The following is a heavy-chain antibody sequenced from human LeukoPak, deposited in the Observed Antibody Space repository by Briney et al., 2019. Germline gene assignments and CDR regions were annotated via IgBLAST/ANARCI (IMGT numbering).Heavy chain of an antibody. CDR3: AKSWFGELWKFDY. J-gene: IGHJ4*02. V-gene: IGHV3-23*01. CDR2: ISVSGGSS. D-gene: IGHD3-10*01. CDR1: GFTFSNYA. Sequence: GGSLRLSCAASGFTFSNYAMTWVRQAPGKGLEWVSTISVSGGSSYYADSVKGRFTISRDNSKNTLYLHMNSLRAEDTAVYYSAKSWFGELWKFDYWGQGTLVTVSS.